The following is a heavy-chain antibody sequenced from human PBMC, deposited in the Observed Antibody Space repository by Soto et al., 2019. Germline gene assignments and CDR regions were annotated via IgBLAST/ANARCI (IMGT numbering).Heavy chain of an antibody. Sequence: PGESLKVSCRGSGYSFTSYWIGWVRQMPGKGLEWMGIIYPGDSDTRYSPSFQGQVTISADKSISTAYLQWSSLKASDTAMYYCARLTYYYDSSGYYGFDYWGQGTLVTVSS. CDR2: IYPGDSDT. J-gene: IGHJ4*02. CDR1: GYSFTSYW. V-gene: IGHV5-51*01. D-gene: IGHD3-22*01. CDR3: ARLTYYYDSSGYYGFDY.